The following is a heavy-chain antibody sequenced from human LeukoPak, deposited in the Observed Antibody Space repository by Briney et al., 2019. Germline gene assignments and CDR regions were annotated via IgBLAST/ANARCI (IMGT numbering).Heavy chain of an antibody. CDR3: VRTVIGEYYFDY. CDR1: GFTFSSYA. D-gene: IGHD3-10*01. V-gene: IGHV3-48*04. Sequence: PGGSLRLSCAASGFTFSSYAMSWVRQAPGKGLEWVSYISSSGSTIYYADSVKGRFTISRDNAKNSLSLQMNSLRAEDTAVYYCVRTVIGEYYFDYWGQGTLVTVSS. CDR2: ISSSGSTI. J-gene: IGHJ4*02.